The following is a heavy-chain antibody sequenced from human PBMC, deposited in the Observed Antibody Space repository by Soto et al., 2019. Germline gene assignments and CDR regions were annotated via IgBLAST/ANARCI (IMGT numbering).Heavy chain of an antibody. D-gene: IGHD6-13*01. Sequence: SVKVSCKASGYTFTSYGISWVRQAPGQGLEWMGGIIPIFGTANYAQKFQGRVTITADESTSTAYMELSSLRSEDTAVYYCARDPEGAYSSSCETTCYDYWGQGTRVTVSS. V-gene: IGHV1-69*13. CDR2: IIPIFGTA. CDR1: GYTFTSYG. J-gene: IGHJ4*02. CDR3: ARDPEGAYSSSCETTCYDY.